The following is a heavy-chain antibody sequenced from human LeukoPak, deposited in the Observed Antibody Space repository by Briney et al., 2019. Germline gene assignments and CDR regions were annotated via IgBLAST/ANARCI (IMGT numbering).Heavy chain of an antibody. V-gene: IGHV2-5*02. Sequence: SGPTLVNPTQTLTLTCTFSGFSLSTSGVGVGWIRQPPGKALEWLALIYWDDDKRYSPSLKSRLTITKDTSKNRVVLTMTNMDPVDTATYYCVRLPAGSIEINWFDSWGQGTLVTVSS. J-gene: IGHJ5*01. CDR2: IYWDDDK. CDR3: VRLPAGSIEINWFDS. D-gene: IGHD6-6*01. CDR1: GFSLSTSGVG.